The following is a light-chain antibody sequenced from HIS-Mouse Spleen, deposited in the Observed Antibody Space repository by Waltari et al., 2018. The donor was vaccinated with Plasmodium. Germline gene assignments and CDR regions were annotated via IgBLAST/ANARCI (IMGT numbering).Light chain of an antibody. CDR1: KLGVKN. Sequence: SYELTQPPSVSVSPGQTASLTCPGDKLGVKNACWYQQKPGQSPVLVIYQDSKRPSGIPERFSGSNSGNTATLTISGTQAMDEADYYCQAWDSSTGVVFGGGTKLTVL. CDR3: QAWDSSTGVV. J-gene: IGLJ2*01. V-gene: IGLV3-1*01. CDR2: QDS.